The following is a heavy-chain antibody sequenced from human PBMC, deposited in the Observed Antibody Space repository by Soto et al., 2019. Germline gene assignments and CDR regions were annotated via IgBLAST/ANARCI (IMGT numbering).Heavy chain of an antibody. J-gene: IGHJ6*02. V-gene: IGHV4-31*03. Sequence: SETLSLTCTVSGGSISSGGYYWSWIRQHPGKGLEWIGYIYYSGSTYYNPSLKSRVTISVDTSKNQFSLKLSSVTAADTAVYYCARDTIKYSSSSYYYYGMDVWGQGTTVTVSS. CDR1: GGSISSGGYY. CDR2: IYYSGST. D-gene: IGHD6-6*01. CDR3: ARDTIKYSSSSYYYYGMDV.